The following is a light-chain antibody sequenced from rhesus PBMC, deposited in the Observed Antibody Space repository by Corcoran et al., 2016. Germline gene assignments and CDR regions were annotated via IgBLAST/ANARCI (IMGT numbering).Light chain of an antibody. V-gene: IGKV3-42*03. J-gene: IGKJ4*01. CDR3: QQYNSWPLT. CDR1: QSVSSN. CDR2: GAS. Sequence: EILMTQSPATLSLSPGERAALSCRASQSVSSNLAWYQQKPGQAPSLLIYGASTRATGIPDRFSGSGSGTDFTLTISSLEPADFAVYCCQQYNSWPLTFGGGTKVESK.